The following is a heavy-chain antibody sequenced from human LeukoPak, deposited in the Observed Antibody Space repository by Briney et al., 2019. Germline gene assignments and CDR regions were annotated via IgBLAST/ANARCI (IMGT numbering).Heavy chain of an antibody. Sequence: HAGGSLRLSCAASGLTFSDYAMYWVRQAPGKGLEWVAAISYDGSNKYYADSVKGRFTISRDNSKNTLYLQMNSLKTEDTAVYYCARGAPPDYWGQGTLVTVSS. CDR1: GLTFSDYA. CDR3: ARGAPPDY. CDR2: ISYDGSNK. J-gene: IGHJ4*02. V-gene: IGHV3-30-3*01.